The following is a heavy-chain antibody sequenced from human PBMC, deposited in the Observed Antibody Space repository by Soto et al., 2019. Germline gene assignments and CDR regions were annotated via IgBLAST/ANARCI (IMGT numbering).Heavy chain of an antibody. D-gene: IGHD3-10*01. Sequence: ASVKVSCKASGYTFTSYGISWVRQAPGQGLEWMGWISAYNGNTNYAQKLQGRVTMTTDTSTSTAYMELRSLRADDTAVYYCAIVGPVLLWFGELPPPYGMDVWGQGTKVTVFS. CDR1: GYTFTSYG. CDR2: ISAYNGNT. J-gene: IGHJ6*02. V-gene: IGHV1-18*04. CDR3: AIVGPVLLWFGELPPPYGMDV.